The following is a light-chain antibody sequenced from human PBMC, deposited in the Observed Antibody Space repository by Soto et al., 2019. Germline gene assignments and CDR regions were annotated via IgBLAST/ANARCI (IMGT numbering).Light chain of an antibody. J-gene: IGKJ5*01. CDR1: QSVSSN. V-gene: IGKV3-20*01. CDR2: DAS. Sequence: VLTQSPGTLSLSPGERATLSCRASQSVSSNLAWYQQKPGLAHTLLSSDASSRASGVPERFTGGGSGTDFTLTIRRLEPEDFALYYCQQDAVSPITFVQGTRLEIK. CDR3: QQDAVSPIT.